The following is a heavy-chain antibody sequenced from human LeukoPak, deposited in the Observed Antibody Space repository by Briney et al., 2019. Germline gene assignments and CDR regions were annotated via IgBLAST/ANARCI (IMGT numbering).Heavy chain of an antibody. Sequence: GGSLRLSCAASGFTFTDYYMSWIRQAPGKGLEWISYISSSGSTIYYADSVKGRFTISRDKAKNSLYLQMNSLRAEDTAVYYCARDGRLQPFDYWGQGTLVTVSS. CDR1: GFTFTDYY. V-gene: IGHV3-11*01. CDR3: ARDGRLQPFDY. CDR2: ISSSGSTI. J-gene: IGHJ4*02. D-gene: IGHD4-11*01.